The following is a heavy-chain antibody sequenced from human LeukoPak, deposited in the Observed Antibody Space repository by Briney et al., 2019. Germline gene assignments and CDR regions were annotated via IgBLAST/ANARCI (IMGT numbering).Heavy chain of an antibody. J-gene: IGHJ3*02. D-gene: IGHD3-16*01. CDR3: ARDLRGPADGGAFDI. CDR1: GGSISGSNYY. Sequence: SETLSLTCTASGGSISGSNYYWGWIRQPPGKGLEWIGSIYYLGFPYSDPSLKSRVTMSVDTSKNQFSLKLTSVTAADTAVYYCARDLRGPADGGAFDIWGQGTMVTVSS. CDR2: IYYLGFP. V-gene: IGHV4-39*07.